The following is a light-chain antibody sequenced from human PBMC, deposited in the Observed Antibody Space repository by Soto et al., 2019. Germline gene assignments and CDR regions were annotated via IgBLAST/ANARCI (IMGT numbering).Light chain of an antibody. CDR3: QVWDSSSDPWV. CDR1: NIGSKS. J-gene: IGLJ3*02. V-gene: IGLV3-21*04. Sequence: SYELTQPPSVSVAPGKTARITCGGNNIGSKSVPWYQQKPGQAPVLVIYCDSDRPSGIPERFSGSNSGNTATLTISRVEAGDEADYYCQVWDSSSDPWVFGGGTKVTVL. CDR2: CDS.